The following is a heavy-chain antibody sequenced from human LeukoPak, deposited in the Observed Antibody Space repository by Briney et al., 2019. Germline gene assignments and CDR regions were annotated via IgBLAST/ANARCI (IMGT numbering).Heavy chain of an antibody. Sequence: GGSLRLSCAASGFTFSDNYMTWVRRAPGKGLEWLSYISGNGGVIQYADSVKGRFTISRDNAKNLLYLQMDSLRVEDTAIYYCARDPRTVRIWGQGTLVTVSS. V-gene: IGHV3-11*04. D-gene: IGHD1-1*01. CDR2: ISGNGGVI. CDR1: GFTFSDNY. J-gene: IGHJ4*02. CDR3: ARDPRTVRI.